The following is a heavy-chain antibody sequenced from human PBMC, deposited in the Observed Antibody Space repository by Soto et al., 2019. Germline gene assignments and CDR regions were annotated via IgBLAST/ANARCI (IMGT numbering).Heavy chain of an antibody. CDR2: IIPILGIS. CDR1: GGTFSSYT. D-gene: IGHD5-12*01. J-gene: IGHJ4*02. Sequence: ASVKVSCKTSGGTFSSYTISWVRQAPGQGLEWMGRIIPILGISNYAQKFQVRVTITADKSTSTVYMELSSLRSEDTAVYYCAREVRSGYDYYFDYWGQGTLVTVSS. V-gene: IGHV1-69*04. CDR3: AREVRSGYDYYFDY.